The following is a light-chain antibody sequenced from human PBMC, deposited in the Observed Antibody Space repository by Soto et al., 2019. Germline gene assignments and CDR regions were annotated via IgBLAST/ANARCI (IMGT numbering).Light chain of an antibody. CDR1: QGIRNA. CDR2: AAS. Sequence: DIQMTQSPSSLSASVGDRVTITCRASQGIRNALGWYQQKPGTAPKSLIYAASSLRSGVPSRFSGSGSGTEFTLTSSSLQPEDFATYYCLQHNSYPLTFGGGTKVEIK. CDR3: LQHNSYPLT. J-gene: IGKJ4*01. V-gene: IGKV1-17*01.